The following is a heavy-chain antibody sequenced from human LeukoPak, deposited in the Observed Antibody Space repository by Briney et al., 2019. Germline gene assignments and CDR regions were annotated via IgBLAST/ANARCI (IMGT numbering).Heavy chain of an antibody. J-gene: IGHJ4*02. CDR1: GLAFSDYG. Sequence: PGGSLRLSCAAPGLAFSDYGMHWVRQAPGKGLEWLAVISYDEANTYYADSVKGRFTVSRDNSKNTVFLQMNSLRVEDTAIYYCSSATSMTTVTTDYWGQGTLVTVSS. CDR2: ISYDEANT. V-gene: IGHV3-30*03. D-gene: IGHD4-17*01. CDR3: SSATSMTTVTTDY.